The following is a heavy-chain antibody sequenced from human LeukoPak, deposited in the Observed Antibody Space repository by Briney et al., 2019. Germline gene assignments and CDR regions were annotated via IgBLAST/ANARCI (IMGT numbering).Heavy chain of an antibody. D-gene: IGHD3-10*01. CDR1: GFTFSSYG. V-gene: IGHV3-33*01. J-gene: IGHJ4*02. Sequence: GGSLRLSCAASGFTFSSYGMHWVRQAPGNGLEWVAVIWYDGSNKYYADSVKGRFTISRDNSKNTLYLQMNSLRAEDTAVYYCARDLLLWFGDFTFDYWGQGTLVTVSS. CDR2: IWYDGSNK. CDR3: ARDLLLWFGDFTFDY.